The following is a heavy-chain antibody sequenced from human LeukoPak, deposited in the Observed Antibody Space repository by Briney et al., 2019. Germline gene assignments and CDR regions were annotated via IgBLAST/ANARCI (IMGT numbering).Heavy chain of an antibody. CDR3: ARDSWGRPYTAMSFYYFDY. Sequence: GGSLRLSCAASGFTFSYYAIHWVRQAPGKGLEWVAVISYDGSNKYYADSVKGRFTISRDNSKNTLYLQMHSLRDDDTAVYYCARDSWGRPYTAMSFYYFDYWGQGTLVTVSS. CDR1: GFTFSYYA. CDR2: ISYDGSNK. J-gene: IGHJ4*02. V-gene: IGHV3-30-3*01. D-gene: IGHD5-18*01.